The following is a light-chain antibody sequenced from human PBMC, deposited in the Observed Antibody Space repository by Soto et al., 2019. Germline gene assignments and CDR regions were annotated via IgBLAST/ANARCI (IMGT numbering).Light chain of an antibody. CDR1: QSINRW. Sequence: DIQMTQPPPTLSASVGDRVTITCRAGQSINRWLAWYQQKPGRAPKLLIYDVSTLQSGVPSRFSGSGPETEFILTISSLQPDDFATYYCQQYNAFYTFGQGTKVDIK. CDR2: DVS. J-gene: IGKJ2*01. CDR3: QQYNAFYT. V-gene: IGKV1-5*01.